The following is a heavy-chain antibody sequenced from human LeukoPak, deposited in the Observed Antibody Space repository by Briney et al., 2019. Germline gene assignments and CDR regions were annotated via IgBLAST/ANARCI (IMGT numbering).Heavy chain of an antibody. J-gene: IGHJ4*02. Sequence: PGGSLRLSCAASGFTVSSNYMSWVRQAPGKGLEWVSVIYSGGSTHYADSVKGRFTISRHNSKNTLYLQMNSLRAEDTAVYYCARGLGGPADTSTFDYWGQGTLVTVSS. CDR2: IYSGGST. CDR3: ARGLGGPADTSTFDY. V-gene: IGHV3-53*04. CDR1: GFTVSSNY. D-gene: IGHD2-2*01.